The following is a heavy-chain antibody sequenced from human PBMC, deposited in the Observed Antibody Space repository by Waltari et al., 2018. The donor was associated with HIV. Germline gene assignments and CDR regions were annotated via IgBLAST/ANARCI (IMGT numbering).Heavy chain of an antibody. Sequence: QVHLVESGGGVVQPGRSLRLSCAAPGFTFSSYAMHWVRQAPGQCLGWVAVISYPGDDKYYADSVRGRFTISRDNSKNTLYLQMNSRRAEDTAVYYCAKGASGWSPGYWGQGTLVTVSS. CDR3: AKGASGWSPGY. J-gene: IGHJ4*02. V-gene: IGHV3-30*18. CDR1: GFTFSSYA. CDR2: ISYPGDDK. D-gene: IGHD6-19*01.